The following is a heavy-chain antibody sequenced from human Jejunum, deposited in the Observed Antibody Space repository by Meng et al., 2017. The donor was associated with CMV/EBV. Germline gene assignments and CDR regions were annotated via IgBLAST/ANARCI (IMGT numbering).Heavy chain of an antibody. Sequence: QVQLVQSGAEVKKPGXSGKISCKASGYTFSDYYLHWVRQAPGQGLEWMGWINPKSGDRNYAQKFRGRVTMTRDTSITTAYMELSRLTSDDTAVYYCATDCGGGMCYGRAFDYWGQGTLVTVSS. D-gene: IGHD2-15*01. V-gene: IGHV1-2*02. CDR2: INPKSGDR. CDR1: GYTFSDYY. J-gene: IGHJ4*02. CDR3: ATDCGGGMCYGRAFDY.